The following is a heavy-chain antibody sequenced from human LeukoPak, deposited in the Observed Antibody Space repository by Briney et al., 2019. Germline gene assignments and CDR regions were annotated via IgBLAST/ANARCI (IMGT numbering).Heavy chain of an antibody. CDR1: GFTFSSYG. Sequence: PGGSLRLSCAASGFTFSSYGMHWVRQAPGKGLEWVAVISYDGSNKYYADSVKGRFTISRDNSKNTLYLQMNSLRAEDTAVYYCVELGRFDYWGQGTLVTVSS. CDR3: VELGRFDY. D-gene: IGHD3-3*02. CDR2: ISYDGSNK. J-gene: IGHJ4*02. V-gene: IGHV3-30*03.